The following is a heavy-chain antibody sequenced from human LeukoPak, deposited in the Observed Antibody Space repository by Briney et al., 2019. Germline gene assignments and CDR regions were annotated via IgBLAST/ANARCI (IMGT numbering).Heavy chain of an antibody. Sequence: GGSLRLSCAASGFTVSSNYMSWVRQAPGKGLEWVSVIYSGGSTYYADSVKGRFTISRDNSKNTLYLQMNSLRAEDTAVYFCARDYRLSWFDYWGQGTLVTVSS. CDR3: ARDYRLSWFDY. V-gene: IGHV3-53*01. CDR2: IYSGGST. D-gene: IGHD3-16*02. J-gene: IGHJ4*02. CDR1: GFTVSSNY.